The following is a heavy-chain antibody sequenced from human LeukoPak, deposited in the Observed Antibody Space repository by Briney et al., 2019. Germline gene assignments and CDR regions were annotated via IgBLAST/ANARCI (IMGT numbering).Heavy chain of an antibody. CDR1: GGTFSSYA. Sequence: ASLKVSCKASGGTFSSYAISWVRQAPGQGLEWMGGIIPIFGTANYAQKFQGRVTITADESTSTAYMELSSLRSEDTAVYYCARDLVVVTPGFYYYYGMDVWGQGTTVTVSS. D-gene: IGHD2-21*02. J-gene: IGHJ6*02. CDR2: IIPIFGTA. CDR3: ARDLVVVTPGFYYYYGMDV. V-gene: IGHV1-69*13.